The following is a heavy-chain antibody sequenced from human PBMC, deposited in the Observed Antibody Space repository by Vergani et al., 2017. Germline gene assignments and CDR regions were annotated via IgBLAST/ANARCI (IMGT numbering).Heavy chain of an antibody. J-gene: IGHJ5*02. CDR2: IIPIFGTA. D-gene: IGHD2-2*01. CDR1: GGTFSSYA. CDR3: ARVGCSSTSFAAKRTYNWFDH. V-gene: IGHV1-69*01. Sequence: QVQLVQSGAEVKKPGASVKVSCKASGGTFSSYAISWVRQAPGQGLEWMGGIIPIFGTANYAQKFQGRVTMTADESTSTAYMELSSLRSEDTAVYYCARVGCSSTSFAAKRTYNWFDHWGQGTLVTVSS.